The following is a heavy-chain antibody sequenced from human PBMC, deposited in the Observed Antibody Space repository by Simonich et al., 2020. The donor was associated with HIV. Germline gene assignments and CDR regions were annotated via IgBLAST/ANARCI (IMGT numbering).Heavy chain of an antibody. CDR2: INHSGST. Sequence: QVQLQQWGAGLLKPSETLSLTCAVYGGSFSGYYWSWIRQPPGKGLEWIGEINHSGSTNQHPSRNSRVTISVEPSKNQFSLKLSSVTAADTAVYYCARRHPTTVTTPYFDYWGQGTLVTVSS. CDR3: ARRHPTTVTTPYFDY. V-gene: IGHV4-34*01. J-gene: IGHJ4*02. CDR1: GGSFSGYY. D-gene: IGHD4-17*01.